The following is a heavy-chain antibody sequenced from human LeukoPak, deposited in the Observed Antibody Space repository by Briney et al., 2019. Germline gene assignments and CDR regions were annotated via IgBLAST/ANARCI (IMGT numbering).Heavy chain of an antibody. J-gene: IGHJ3*02. V-gene: IGHV1-2*02. CDR1: GYTFTGYY. CDR3: ARDRQQLVHGDAFDI. CDR2: INPNSGGT. Sequence: ASVKVSCKASGYTFTGYYMHWVRQAPGQGLEWMGWINPNSGGTNYAQKFQGRVTMTRDTSISTAYMELSRLRSDDTAVYYCARDRQQLVHGDAFDIWGQGTMVTVSS. D-gene: IGHD6-13*01.